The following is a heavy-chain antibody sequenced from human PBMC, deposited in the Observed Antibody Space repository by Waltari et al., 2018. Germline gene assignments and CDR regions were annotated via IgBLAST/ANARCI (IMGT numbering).Heavy chain of an antibody. CDR3: ARGYPFSFYGSGTYYNVYDY. Sequence: QVKLVQSGAEVKKPGASMKASCRASGYTFTSNDINWVRQATGKGLEWMGWMNPNSGNTDYAQKFQGRVTMTRNTSISTAYMELSSLRSEDTAVYYCARGYPFSFYGSGTYYNVYDYWGQGTLVTVSS. D-gene: IGHD3-10*01. CDR2: MNPNSGNT. CDR1: GYTFTSND. J-gene: IGHJ4*02. V-gene: IGHV1-8*01.